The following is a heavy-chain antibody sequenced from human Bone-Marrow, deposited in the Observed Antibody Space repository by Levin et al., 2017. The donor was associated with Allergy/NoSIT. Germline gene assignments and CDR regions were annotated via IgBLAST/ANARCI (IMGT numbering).Heavy chain of an antibody. CDR3: GKGGETSYYYGMDV. CDR2: INPNSGGT. D-gene: IGHD4-17*01. CDR1: GYSFADYH. Sequence: GASVKVSCKTSGYSFADYHIHWVRQAPGQGLEWMGWINPNSGGTNYAPTLQGRVTMTRDKSITTAYMELSSLTSDDTAVYYCGKGGETSYYYGMDVWGQGTTVTVSS. V-gene: IGHV1-2*02. J-gene: IGHJ6*02.